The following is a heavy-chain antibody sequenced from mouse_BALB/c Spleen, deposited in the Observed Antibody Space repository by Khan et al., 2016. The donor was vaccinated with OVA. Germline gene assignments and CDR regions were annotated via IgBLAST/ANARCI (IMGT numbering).Heavy chain of an antibody. Sequence: VQLKQSGAELVRPGALVKLSCKASGFNIKDYYLHWVKQRPEQGLEWIGWIDPENGNTIYDPKFQGKASITADTSSNTAFLQLSSLTSEDSAVYYCTESDIEAWFPYWGQGTLVTVSA. CDR3: TESDIEAWFPY. J-gene: IGHJ3*01. V-gene: IGHV14-1*02. CDR1: GFNIKDYY. D-gene: IGHD3-3*01. CDR2: IDPENGNT.